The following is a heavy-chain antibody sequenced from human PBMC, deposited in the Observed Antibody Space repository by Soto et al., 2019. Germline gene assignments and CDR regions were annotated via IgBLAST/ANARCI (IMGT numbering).Heavy chain of an antibody. Sequence: ETLSLTCTVSGGSISSYYWSWIRQPPGKGLEWIGYIYYSGSTNYNPSLKSRVTISVDTSKNQFSLKLSSVTAADTAVYYCARGRTGTGLFDYWGQGTLVTVSS. CDR2: IYYSGST. D-gene: IGHD1-7*01. J-gene: IGHJ4*02. V-gene: IGHV4-59*01. CDR1: GGSISSYY. CDR3: ARGRTGTGLFDY.